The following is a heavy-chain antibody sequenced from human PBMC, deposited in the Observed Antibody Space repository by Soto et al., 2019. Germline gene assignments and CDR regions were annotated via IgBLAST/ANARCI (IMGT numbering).Heavy chain of an antibody. CDR1: VFTFSGSE. D-gene: IGHD5-18*01. Sequence: PGGSLRLSCAASVFTFSGSEMNWVRQAPGKGLEWISYITSSGSIIYYADSVKGRFTISRDNAKNSLYLQMNSLRAEDMAVYYCASSTVMGNWGQGTLVTVS. J-gene: IGHJ4*02. CDR2: ITSSGSII. CDR3: ASSTVMGN. V-gene: IGHV3-48*03.